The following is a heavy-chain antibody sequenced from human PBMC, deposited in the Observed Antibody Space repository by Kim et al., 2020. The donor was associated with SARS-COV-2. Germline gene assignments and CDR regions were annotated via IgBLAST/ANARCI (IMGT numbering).Heavy chain of an antibody. V-gene: IGHV4-34*01. J-gene: IGHJ5*02. CDR3: AKPGAVRYNWFDP. D-gene: IGHD3-10*02. Sequence: YTPSLKSRLTISVDTSKNQFSLNLKSVTAADTAVYYCAKPGAVRYNWFDPWSQGTLVTVSS.